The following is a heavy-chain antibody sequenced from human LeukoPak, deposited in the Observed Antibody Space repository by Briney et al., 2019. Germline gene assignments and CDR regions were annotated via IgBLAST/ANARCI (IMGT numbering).Heavy chain of an antibody. CDR2: ISSSSSYI. Sequence: GGSLRPSCAASGFTFSSYSMNWVRQAPGKGLEWVSSISSSSSYIYYADSVKGRFTISRDNAKNSLYLQMNSLRAEDTAVYYCATQAGAFDIWGQGTMVTVSS. J-gene: IGHJ3*02. D-gene: IGHD6-13*01. CDR3: ATQAGAFDI. V-gene: IGHV3-21*01. CDR1: GFTFSSYS.